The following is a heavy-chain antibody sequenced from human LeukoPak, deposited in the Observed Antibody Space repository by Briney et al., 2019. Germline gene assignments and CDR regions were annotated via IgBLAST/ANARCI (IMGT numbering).Heavy chain of an antibody. D-gene: IGHD3-22*01. CDR1: GGSISSYY. CDR2: IYYSGST. CDR3: ARRVITTKYVDY. V-gene: IGHV4-59*01. J-gene: IGHJ4*02. Sequence: SETLSLTCTVSGGSISSYYWSWIRQPPGKGLEWIGYIYYSGSTNYNPSLKSRVTISIDTSQNQFSLKLSSVTAADTAVYYCARRVITTKYVDYWGQGTLVTVSS.